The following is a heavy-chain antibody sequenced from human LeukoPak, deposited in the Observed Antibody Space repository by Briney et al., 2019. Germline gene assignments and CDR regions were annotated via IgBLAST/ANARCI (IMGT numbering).Heavy chain of an antibody. V-gene: IGHV4-39*01. CDR3: LRHAGGIILT. D-gene: IGHD1-1*01. Sequence: SETLSLTCNVSGDSIRGSDDYWGWMRQPPGKGLEWIANIWYGGIAYYNPSLQSRVTITVDTSKNQFSLNAKSLTDGDSAVYYCLRHAGGIILTWGQGTRVAVSS. J-gene: IGHJ5*02. CDR1: GDSIRGSDDY. CDR2: IWYGGIA.